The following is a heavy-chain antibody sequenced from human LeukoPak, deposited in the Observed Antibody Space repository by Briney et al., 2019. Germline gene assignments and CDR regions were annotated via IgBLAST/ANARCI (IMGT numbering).Heavy chain of an antibody. CDR2: INPNSGAT. CDR3: ARVTSVTDLDY. V-gene: IGHV1-2*02. Sequence: GGSVKVSCKASGYSFTGYYLHWVRQAPGQGLEWMGWINPNSGATEYTQNFQGRVTMTRDTSISTAYMQVSSLRSDDTAVYYCARVTSVTDLDYWGQGTLVTVSS. D-gene: IGHD1-14*01. CDR1: GYSFTGYY. J-gene: IGHJ4*02.